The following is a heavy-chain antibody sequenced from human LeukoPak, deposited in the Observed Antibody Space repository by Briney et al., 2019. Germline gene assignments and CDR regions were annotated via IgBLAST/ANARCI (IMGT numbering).Heavy chain of an antibody. Sequence: ASVKVSCKASGYTFTSYAMNWVRQAPGQGLEWMGWINPNSGGTNYAQKFQGRVTMTRDTSISTAYMELSRLRSDDTAVYYCARDHGSADGAFDIWGQGTMVTVSS. D-gene: IGHD3-10*01. CDR2: INPNSGGT. V-gene: IGHV1-2*02. J-gene: IGHJ3*02. CDR3: ARDHGSADGAFDI. CDR1: GYTFTSYA.